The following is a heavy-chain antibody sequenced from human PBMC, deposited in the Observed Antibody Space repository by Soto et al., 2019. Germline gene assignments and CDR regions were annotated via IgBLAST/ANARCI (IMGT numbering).Heavy chain of an antibody. Sequence: QVQLVQPGAEVKKPGASVKFSCKASGYIFTNFYIHWVRQAPGQGLEWIGIINPNGGSTNYAQNFQGRVTMTRDTSTSTVHMDLSSLRSEDTAVYYCTRELASGDYWGQGTLITVSS. CDR2: INPNGGST. CDR3: TRELASGDY. V-gene: IGHV1-46*03. CDR1: GYIFTNFY. J-gene: IGHJ4*02. D-gene: IGHD6-6*01.